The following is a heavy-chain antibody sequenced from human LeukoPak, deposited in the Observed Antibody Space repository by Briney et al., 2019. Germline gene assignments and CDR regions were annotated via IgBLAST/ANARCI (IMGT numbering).Heavy chain of an antibody. J-gene: IGHJ6*03. V-gene: IGHV4-34*01. CDR2: INHSGST. CDR3: ARGTQQLANYYYYYMDV. Sequence: PSETLSLTCAVYGGSFSGYYWSWIRQPPGKGLEWIGEINHSGSTNYNPSLKSRVTISVDTSKNQFSLKLSSVTAADTAVYYCARGTQQLANYYYYYMDVWGKGTTVTVSS. D-gene: IGHD6-13*01. CDR1: GGSFSGYY.